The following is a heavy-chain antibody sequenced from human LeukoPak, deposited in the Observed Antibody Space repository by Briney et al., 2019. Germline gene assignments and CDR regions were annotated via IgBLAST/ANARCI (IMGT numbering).Heavy chain of an antibody. V-gene: IGHV1-46*01. D-gene: IGHD2-15*01. CDR1: GYTFTSYY. Sequence: ASVKVSCKASGYTFTSYYIHWVRRAPGQGLEWMGIINPSGGSTSYAQKFQGRVTMTRDMSTSTVYMELSSLRSEDTAVYYCARVVFCSGGTCYSGGFDYWGQGTLVTVSS. CDR3: ARVVFCSGGTCYSGGFDY. J-gene: IGHJ4*02. CDR2: INPSGGST.